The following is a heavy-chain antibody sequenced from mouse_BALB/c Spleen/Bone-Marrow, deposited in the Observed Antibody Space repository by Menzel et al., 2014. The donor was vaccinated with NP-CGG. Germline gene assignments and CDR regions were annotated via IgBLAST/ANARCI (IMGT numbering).Heavy chain of an antibody. D-gene: IGHD4-1*01. CDR3: ATLTGTFDY. CDR2: IDPANGYT. CDR1: GFNIKDTY. J-gene: IGHJ2*01. Sequence: VQLQQSGAELVKPGASVKLSCTASGFNIKDTYMNWVKQRAEQGLEWIGRIDPANGYTEYDPKFQGKATIIADTSSNTAYLQPWSLTSEDSSVYYCATLTGTFDYWAQGTTLTVSS. V-gene: IGHV14-3*02.